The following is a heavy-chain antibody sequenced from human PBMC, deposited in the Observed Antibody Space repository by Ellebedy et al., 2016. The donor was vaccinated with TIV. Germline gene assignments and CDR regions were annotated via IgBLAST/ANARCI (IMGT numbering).Heavy chain of an antibody. D-gene: IGHD3-22*01. CDR2: IYYSWST. Sequence: MPSETLSLTCTVSGGSISGYYWSWIRQPPGKGLEWIGYIYYSWSTNYNPSLKSRVTISVDTSKNQFSLKLSSVTAADTAVYYCARTAYYDSSGYYPSSFDYWGQGTLVTVSS. CDR3: ARTAYYDSSGYYPSSFDY. V-gene: IGHV4-59*08. J-gene: IGHJ4*02. CDR1: GGSISGYY.